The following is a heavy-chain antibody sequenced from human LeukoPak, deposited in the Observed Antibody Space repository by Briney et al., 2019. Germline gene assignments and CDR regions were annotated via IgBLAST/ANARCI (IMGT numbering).Heavy chain of an antibody. Sequence: GRSLRLSCAASGFTFDDYAMHWVRQAPGKGLEWVSGISWNSGSIGYADSVKGRFTISRENAKNFMYLQMNDMRVEDMALYYCAKDISEDLNLIDYWGQGTLVTVSS. V-gene: IGHV3-9*03. J-gene: IGHJ4*02. D-gene: IGHD6-19*01. CDR2: ISWNSGSI. CDR1: GFTFDDYA. CDR3: AKDISEDLNLIDY.